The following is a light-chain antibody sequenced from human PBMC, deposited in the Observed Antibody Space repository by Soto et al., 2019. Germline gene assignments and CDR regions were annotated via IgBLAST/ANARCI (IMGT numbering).Light chain of an antibody. J-gene: IGKJ5*01. CDR1: QSVSSY. V-gene: IGKV3-11*01. Sequence: EIVLTQSPATLSLSPGERATLSCRASQSVSSYLAWYQQKPGQAPRLLIYDASNRATGIPARFSGSGSGTDFTLTISILEPEDFAVYYCQQRSNWPPAITFGQGTRLEMK. CDR3: QQRSNWPPAIT. CDR2: DAS.